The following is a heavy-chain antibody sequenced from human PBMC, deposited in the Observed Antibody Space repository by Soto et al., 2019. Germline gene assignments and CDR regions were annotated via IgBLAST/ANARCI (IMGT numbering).Heavy chain of an antibody. D-gene: IGHD3-3*01. CDR3: ARGSPFPLYDFWSGRDGYYFDY. Sequence: QVQLVQSGAEVKKPGASVKVSCKASGYTFTSYDINWVRQATGQGLEWMGWMNPNSGNTGYAQKFQGRVTMTRNTSISPAYMGLSSLRSEDTAVYYCARGSPFPLYDFWSGRDGYYFDYWGQGTLVTVSS. CDR2: MNPNSGNT. V-gene: IGHV1-8*01. J-gene: IGHJ4*02. CDR1: GYTFTSYD.